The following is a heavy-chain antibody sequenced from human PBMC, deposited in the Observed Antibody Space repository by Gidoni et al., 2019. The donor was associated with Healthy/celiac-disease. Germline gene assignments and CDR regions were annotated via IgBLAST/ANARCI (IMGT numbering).Heavy chain of an antibody. J-gene: IGHJ4*02. CDR3: ARYQDGYNFDY. CDR2: TSFRSTWYN. V-gene: IGHV6-1*01. Sequence: QVQLQQSGPGLVKPSQTRTSTCAISGDSLPSNSAAWNCIRQSPSRGLEWLGRTSFRSTWYNDYAVSVNSRITIHPDTSKHLFSLQLNSVTPEDTAVYYCARYQDGYNFDYWGQGTLVTVSS. CDR1: GDSLPSNSAA. D-gene: IGHD5-12*01.